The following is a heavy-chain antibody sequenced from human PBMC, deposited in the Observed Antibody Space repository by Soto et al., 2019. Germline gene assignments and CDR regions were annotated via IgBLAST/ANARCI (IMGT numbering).Heavy chain of an antibody. D-gene: IGHD3-22*01. J-gene: IGHJ6*02. CDR2: IWYDGSNK. Sequence: PGGSLRLSCAASGFTFSSYGMHWVRQAPGKGLEWVAVIWYDGSNKYYADSVKGRFTISRDNSKNTLYLQMNSLRAEDTAVYYCARGENYYDSSGYRVDYYYYYGMDVWGQGTTVTVSS. CDR3: ARGENYYDSSGYRVDYYYYYGMDV. CDR1: GFTFSSYG. V-gene: IGHV3-33*01.